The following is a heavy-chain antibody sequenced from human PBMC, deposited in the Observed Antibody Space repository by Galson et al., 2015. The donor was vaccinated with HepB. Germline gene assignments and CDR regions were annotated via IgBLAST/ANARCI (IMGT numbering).Heavy chain of an antibody. CDR1: GHTFKNYG. J-gene: IGHJ4*02. D-gene: IGHD1-14*01. Sequence: SVKVSCKASGHTFKNYGLSWVRQAPRRGLEWMGWISPYNANTNYAQKVQGRVTMTTDTSTNTAYMELRSLRYDDTAVYYCARVGMSHYFFDYWGQGTLVTVSS. CDR3: ARVGMSHYFFDY. V-gene: IGHV1-18*01. CDR2: ISPYNANT.